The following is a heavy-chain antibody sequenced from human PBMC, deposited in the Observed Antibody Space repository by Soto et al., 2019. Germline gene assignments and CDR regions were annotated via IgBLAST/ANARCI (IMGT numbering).Heavy chain of an antibody. Sequence: QIQLVQSGAEVKKPGSSVKVSCKASGGTFSSYTISWVRQAPGQGLEWMGRIIPILGIANYAQKFQGRVTITADKSTSTAYMELSSLRSEDTAVYYCARDLEDSSSWDSTYGMDVWGQGTTVTVSS. V-gene: IGHV1-69*08. CDR3: ARDLEDSSSWDSTYGMDV. J-gene: IGHJ6*02. CDR2: IIPILGIA. D-gene: IGHD6-13*01. CDR1: GGTFSSYT.